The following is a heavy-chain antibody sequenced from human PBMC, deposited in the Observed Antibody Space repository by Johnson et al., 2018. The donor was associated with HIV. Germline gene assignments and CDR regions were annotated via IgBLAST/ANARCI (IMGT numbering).Heavy chain of an antibody. Sequence: QLVESGGGVVQPGRSLRLSCAASGFIFSNYYMNCVRQAPGNGLELVGQVNPNGDSTYLIDSGKDRFNTSRDNAKNTLHLHMNSLKTEDTAVYYCAKGQVARGAFDIWGQGTMVTVSS. J-gene: IGHJ3*02. CDR1: GFIFSNYY. V-gene: IGHV3-25*04. CDR2: VNPNGDST. CDR3: AKGQVARGAFDI.